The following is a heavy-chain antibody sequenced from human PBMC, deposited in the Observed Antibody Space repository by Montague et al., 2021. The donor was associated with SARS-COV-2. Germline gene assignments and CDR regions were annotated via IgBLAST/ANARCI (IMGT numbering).Heavy chain of an antibody. V-gene: IGHV4-4*07. D-gene: IGHD2-21*01. CDR3: AIGGDSAKCGI. CDR2: IHPYGDI. CDR1: GDSVTERY. J-gene: IGHJ2*01. Sequence: SETLSLTCTVSGDSVTERYLNWVQQAAGKGLEWIGFIHPYGDIHYNASLKSRVILSRDASKNQFSLTLTSVTAADTAVYYCAIGGDSAKCGIWGRGTLVTVSS.